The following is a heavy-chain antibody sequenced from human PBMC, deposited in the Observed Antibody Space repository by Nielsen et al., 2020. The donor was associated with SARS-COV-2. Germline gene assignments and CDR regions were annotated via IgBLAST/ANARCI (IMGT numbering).Heavy chain of an antibody. Sequence: GGSLRLSCTGSGFTFGDYAMNWFRQAPGKGLEWVGFIRSKAYGGIIEYAASVKGRFNISRDDSKSIAYLQMNSLKSDDTAVYYCTRSGYHDFPMGWFDPWGQGTRVTVSS. J-gene: IGHJ5*02. D-gene: IGHD2/OR15-2a*01. V-gene: IGHV3-49*03. CDR3: TRSGYHDFPMGWFDP. CDR1: GFTFGDYA. CDR2: IRSKAYGGII.